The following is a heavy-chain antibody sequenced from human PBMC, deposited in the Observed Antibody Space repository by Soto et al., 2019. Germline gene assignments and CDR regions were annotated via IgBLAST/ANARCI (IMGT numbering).Heavy chain of an antibody. CDR2: ISYDGSNK. CDR3: ASFDIVVVVAATLINDDY. J-gene: IGHJ4*02. D-gene: IGHD2-15*01. V-gene: IGHV3-30*03. CDR1: GFSFSSSA. Sequence: QVQLVESGGGVVQPGRSLRLSCAASGFSFSSSAMHWVRQAPGKGLEWVAVISYDGSNKYYADSVKGRFTISRDNSKKTLYLQMNSLRAEDTAVYFCASFDIVVVVAATLINDDYRGQGTLVTVSS.